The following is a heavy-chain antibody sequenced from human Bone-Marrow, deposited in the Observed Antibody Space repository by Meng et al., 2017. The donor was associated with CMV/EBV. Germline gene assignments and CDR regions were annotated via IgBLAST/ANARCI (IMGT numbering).Heavy chain of an antibody. CDR1: GFTFDDYA. V-gene: IGHV3-9*01. D-gene: IGHD1-20*01. CDR3: AKDSSYNWNLIFDH. CDR2: ITWNSDTI. Sequence: GGSLRLSCATSGFTFDDYAMHWVRQAPGKGLEWVSGITWNSDTIGYADSVKGRFTISRDNAKDSLYLQMNSLRTEDTALYYCAKDSSYNWNLIFDHWGQGTLVTVSS. J-gene: IGHJ4*02.